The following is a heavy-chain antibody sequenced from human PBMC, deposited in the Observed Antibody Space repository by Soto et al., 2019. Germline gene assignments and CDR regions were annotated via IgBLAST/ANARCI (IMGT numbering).Heavy chain of an antibody. CDR2: ISSSSSYI. D-gene: IGHD3-3*01. Sequence: GGSLRLSCAASGFTFSSYGMNWVRQAPGKGLEWVSSISSSSSYIYYADSVKGRFTISRDNAKDSLYLQMNSLRAEDTAVYYCARDSSRITIFGVVSDAFDIWGQGTMVTVSS. CDR1: GFTFSSYG. J-gene: IGHJ3*02. V-gene: IGHV3-21*01. CDR3: ARDSSRITIFGVVSDAFDI.